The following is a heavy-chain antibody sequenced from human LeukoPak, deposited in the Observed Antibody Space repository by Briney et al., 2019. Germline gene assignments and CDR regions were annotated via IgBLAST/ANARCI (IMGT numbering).Heavy chain of an antibody. Sequence: GRSLRLSCAASGFTFSSYAMHWVRQAPGKGLEWVAVISFDGTNKYYADSMKGRFTISRDISKNTLYLQMNSLRAEDTAVYYCARDDAPIAVAGTNSVNSLEYYYYYGMDVWGQGTTVTVSS. CDR1: GFTFSSYA. CDR2: ISFDGTNK. D-gene: IGHD6-19*01. CDR3: ARDDAPIAVAGTNSVNSLEYYYYYGMDV. J-gene: IGHJ6*02. V-gene: IGHV3-30*04.